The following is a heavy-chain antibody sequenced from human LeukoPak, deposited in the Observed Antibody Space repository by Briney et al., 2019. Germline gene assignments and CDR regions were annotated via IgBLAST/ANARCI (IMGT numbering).Heavy chain of an antibody. J-gene: IGHJ6*03. CDR3: ARGSVGCFPANPGCYYYMDV. V-gene: IGHV1-69*05. Sequence: ASVKVSCKASGGTFSSYAISWVRQAPGQGLEWMGGIIPIFGTANYAQKFQGRVTITTDESTSTAYMELSSLRSEDTAVYYCARGSVGCFPANPGCYYYMDVWGKGTTVTVSS. CDR1: GGTFSSYA. CDR2: IIPIFGTA. D-gene: IGHD3-10*01.